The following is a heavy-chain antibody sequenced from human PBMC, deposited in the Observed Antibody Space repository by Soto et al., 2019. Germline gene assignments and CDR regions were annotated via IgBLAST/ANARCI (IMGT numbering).Heavy chain of an antibody. CDR3: AGGRLDKQLALNLNWFDP. D-gene: IGHD6-13*01. CDR2: INHSGST. V-gene: IGHV4-34*01. J-gene: IGHJ5*02. CDR1: GGSFSGYY. Sequence: SETLSLTCAVYGGSFSGYYWSWIRQPPGKGLEWIGEINHSGSTNYNPSLKSRVTISVDTSKNQFSLKLSSVTAADTAVYYCAGGRLDKQLALNLNWFDPWGQGTLVTVSS.